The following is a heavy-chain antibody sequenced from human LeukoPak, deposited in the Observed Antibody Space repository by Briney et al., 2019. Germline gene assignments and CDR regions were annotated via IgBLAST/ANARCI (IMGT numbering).Heavy chain of an antibody. CDR3: ARSGDLRDGYNFCNY. CDR2: ISSSGSTR. J-gene: IGHJ4*02. CDR1: GFTFSDYY. V-gene: IGHV3-11*01. Sequence: GGSLRLSCAASGFTFSDYYMSWNRQAAGKGLEWVSYISSSGSTRYYADSVKGRFTISRDNAKNSLYLQTNSLRAEDTAVYYCARSGDLRDGYNFCNYWGQGTLVTVSS. D-gene: IGHD5-24*01.